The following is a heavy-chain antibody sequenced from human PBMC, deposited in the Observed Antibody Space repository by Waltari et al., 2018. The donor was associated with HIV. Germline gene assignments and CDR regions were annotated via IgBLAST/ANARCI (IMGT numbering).Heavy chain of an antibody. J-gene: IGHJ3*02. CDR2: IYPLDSDT. D-gene: IGHD3-22*01. CDR1: GYTFTNYW. V-gene: IGHV5-51*03. Sequence: EVQLVQSGAEVRNSGESLKISCKASGYTFTNYWIAWVRQMSGEGLEWMGIIYPLDSDTRYNPSFEGQTTISADTSLATAYLEWSNLNASDAAIYYCARLFYYDTTGYINNAFDIWGQGTVVTVS. CDR3: ARLFYYDTTGYINNAFDI.